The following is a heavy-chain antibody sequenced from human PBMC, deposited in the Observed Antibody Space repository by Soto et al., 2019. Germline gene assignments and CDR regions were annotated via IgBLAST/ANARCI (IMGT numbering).Heavy chain of an antibody. CDR1: GYSITSGYF. CDR2: IYYSGST. J-gene: IGHJ5*02. Sequence: ASETLSLTCAVSGYSITSGYFWGWIRQPPGKGLEWIGSIYYSGSTYYNPSLKSRVTISVDTSRNQFSLKLTSVTAADTAVYYCARGATTGGWNWFDPWGQGTLVTVSS. V-gene: IGHV4-38-2*01. D-gene: IGHD5-12*01. CDR3: ARGATTGGWNWFDP.